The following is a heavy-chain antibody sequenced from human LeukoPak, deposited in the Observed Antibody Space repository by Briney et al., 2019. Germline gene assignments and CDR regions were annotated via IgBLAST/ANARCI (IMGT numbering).Heavy chain of an antibody. J-gene: IGHJ4*02. CDR3: ARVVGATFDY. D-gene: IGHD1-26*01. CDR1: GGSFSGYY. V-gene: IGHV4-34*01. Sequence: RSETLSLTCAVYGGSFSGYYWSWIRQPPGKGLEWIGEINHSGSTNYNPSLKSRVTISVDRSKNQFSLKLSSVTAADTAVYYCARVVGATFDYWGQGTLVTVSS. CDR2: INHSGST.